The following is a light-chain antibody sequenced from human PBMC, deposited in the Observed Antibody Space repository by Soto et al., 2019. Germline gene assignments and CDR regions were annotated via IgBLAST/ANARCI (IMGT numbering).Light chain of an antibody. CDR2: AAS. CDR3: QESYSTRLT. J-gene: IGKJ5*01. CDR1: QSISSY. Sequence: DTDMTDPPSFVSACVGDRVTITCRASQSISSYLNWYQQKPGKSPKLLIYAASSLQSGVPSRFSGSGSGTDFTLTISRLHPEDFATYYCQESYSTRLTFGQGTRLEIK. V-gene: IGKV1-39*01.